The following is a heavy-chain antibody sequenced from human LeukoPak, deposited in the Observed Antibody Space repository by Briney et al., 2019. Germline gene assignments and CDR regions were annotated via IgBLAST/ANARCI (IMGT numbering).Heavy chain of an antibody. CDR2: INHSGST. V-gene: IGHV4-34*01. J-gene: IGHJ6*02. D-gene: IGHD4-11*01. CDR1: GGSFSGYY. Sequence: SETLSLTCAVYGGSFSGYYWSWIRQPPGKGLEWIGEINHSGSTNYNPSLKSRVTMSVDTSKNQFSLKLSSVTAADTAVYYCARLTTVTDYGMDVWGQGTTVTVSS. CDR3: ARLTTVTDYGMDV.